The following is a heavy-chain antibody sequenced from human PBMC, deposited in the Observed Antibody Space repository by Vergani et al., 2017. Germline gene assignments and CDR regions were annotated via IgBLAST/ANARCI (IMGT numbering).Heavy chain of an antibody. D-gene: IGHD1-26*01. CDR2: ISGSGGST. J-gene: IGHJ4*02. V-gene: IGHV3-23*01. Sequence: EVQLLESGGGLVQPGGSLRLSCAASGFTFSSYAMSWVRPAPGKGLEWVSAISGSGGSTYYADSVTGRFTISRDNSKNTLYLQKNSLRAEDTAVYYCAHGWELLTWGQGTLVTVSS. CDR3: AHGWELLT. CDR1: GFTFSSYA.